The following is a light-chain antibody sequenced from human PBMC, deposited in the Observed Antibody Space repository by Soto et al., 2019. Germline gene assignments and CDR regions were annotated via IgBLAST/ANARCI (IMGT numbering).Light chain of an antibody. V-gene: IGLV2-8*01. CDR2: EVS. J-gene: IGLJ1*01. CDR1: SSDVGGYNY. CDR3: SSYSGTNYHYV. Sequence: SGLAQPPSPSGSYVQSVTLSCPGTSSDVGGYNYVSWYQQHPGKAPKLMIYEVSERPSGVPDRFSGSKSGNTASLTVSGLQADDEADYYCSSYSGTNYHYVFGTGTKVTVL.